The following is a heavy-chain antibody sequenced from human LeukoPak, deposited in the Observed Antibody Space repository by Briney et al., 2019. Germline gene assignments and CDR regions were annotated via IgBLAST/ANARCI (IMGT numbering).Heavy chain of an antibody. J-gene: IGHJ6*04. V-gene: IGHV3-23*01. CDR1: GLSISNYA. D-gene: IGHD3-10*01. CDR2: ISGGGGDT. Sequence: PGGSLRLSCAASGLSISNYAMTWVRQAPGKGLKWVSTISGGGGDTNYADSVKGRLTISRDNSKSTLYLQMNSLRAEDTAIYYCAKDKYPYYYGSGSYYYGLDVWGKGTTVTVSS. CDR3: AKDKYPYYYGSGSYYYGLDV.